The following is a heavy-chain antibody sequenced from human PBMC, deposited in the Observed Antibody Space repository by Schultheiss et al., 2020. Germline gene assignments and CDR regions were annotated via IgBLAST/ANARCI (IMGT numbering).Heavy chain of an antibody. Sequence: SVKVSCEASGYTFTGNYMHWVRQAPGQGLEWMGGIIPLFGTAKYAQTFQGRVTISADESTSAVYMDLRSLTSDDTAVYYCARVSVTDDIADYWGQGTLVNVYS. V-gene: IGHV1-69*13. CDR1: GYTFTGNY. CDR2: IIPLFGTA. CDR3: ARVSVTDDIADY. J-gene: IGHJ4*02. D-gene: IGHD4-17*01.